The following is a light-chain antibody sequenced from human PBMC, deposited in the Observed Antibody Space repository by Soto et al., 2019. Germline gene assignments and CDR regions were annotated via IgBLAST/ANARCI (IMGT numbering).Light chain of an antibody. J-gene: IGLJ2*01. V-gene: IGLV2-14*01. CDR2: DVS. CDR3: SSYTSGSTLL. Sequence: QSALTQPASVSGSPGQSITISCTGTSSDVGGYNYVSWYQQHPGKAPKLMIYDVSHRPSGVSNRFSGSKSGNTASLTISGLQAEDEADYYCSSYTSGSTLLFGGGTQLTVL. CDR1: SSDVGGYNY.